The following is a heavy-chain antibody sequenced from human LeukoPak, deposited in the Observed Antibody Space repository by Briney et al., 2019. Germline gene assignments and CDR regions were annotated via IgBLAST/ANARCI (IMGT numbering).Heavy chain of an antibody. CDR3: ASSRRDYYDSSGYYYDHYYGMDV. Sequence: GGSLRLSCAASGFTVSSNYMSWVRQAPGKGLEWVSVIYSGGSTYYADSVKGRFTISRDNSKNTLYLQMNSLRAEDTAVYYCASSRRDYYDSSGYYYDHYYGMDVWGQGTTVTVSS. CDR2: IYSGGST. J-gene: IGHJ6*02. D-gene: IGHD3-22*01. V-gene: IGHV3-66*01. CDR1: GFTVSSNY.